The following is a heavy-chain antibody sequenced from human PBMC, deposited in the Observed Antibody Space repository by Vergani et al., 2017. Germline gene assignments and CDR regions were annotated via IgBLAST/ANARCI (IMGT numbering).Heavy chain of an antibody. D-gene: IGHD2-8*01. CDR1: GFTLDDYA. V-gene: IGHV3-9*01. CDR2: ISWNSGSI. Sequence: EVQLVESGGGLVQPGRSLRLSCAASGFTLDDYAMHWVRQAPGKGLEWVSGISWNSGSIGYADSVKGRFTISRDNAKNSLYLQMNSLRAEDTALYYCAKDPSYCTDGVCRHFDYWGQGTLVTVSS. CDR3: AKDPSYCTDGVCRHFDY. J-gene: IGHJ4*02.